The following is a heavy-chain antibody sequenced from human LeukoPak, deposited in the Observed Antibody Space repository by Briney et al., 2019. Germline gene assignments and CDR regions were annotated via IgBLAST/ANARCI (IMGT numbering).Heavy chain of an antibody. V-gene: IGHV3-74*01. Sequence: GGSLRLSCAASGLTFSSYWMHWVRQAPGKGLVWVSRINSDGSSTIYADYVKGRFTISRDNAKNTLYLQMDSPRAEDTAVYYCARDGSRGNFDYWGQGTLVTVSS. J-gene: IGHJ4*02. D-gene: IGHD3-16*01. CDR1: GLTFSSYW. CDR3: ARDGSRGNFDY. CDR2: INSDGSST.